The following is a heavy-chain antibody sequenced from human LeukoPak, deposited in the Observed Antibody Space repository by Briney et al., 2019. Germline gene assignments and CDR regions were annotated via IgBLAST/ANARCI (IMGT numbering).Heavy chain of an antibody. CDR2: IYYSGTT. D-gene: IGHD2-15*01. CDR1: GGSISSYY. V-gene: IGHV4-59*08. CDR3: ARLDKHTGSWLPDY. J-gene: IGHJ4*02. Sequence: SETPSLTCTVSGGSISSYYWIWTRQPPGKGLEWIGYIYYSGTTYYTPSLQSRVTMSVDTSKNQFSLKLNSVTAADTAVYYCARLDKHTGSWLPDYWGQGTLVTVSS.